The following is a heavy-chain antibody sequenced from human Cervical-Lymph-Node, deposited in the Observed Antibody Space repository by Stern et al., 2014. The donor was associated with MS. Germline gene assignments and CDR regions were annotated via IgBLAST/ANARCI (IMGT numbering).Heavy chain of an antibody. CDR3: ARHVQGFDY. CDR2: IYPYDSDT. Sequence: EVQLVESGAEVKKPGESLKISCKLSGYSFTIYYIAWVRQMPGKGLEWMGVIYPYDSDTTYSQSFQGQDTISADKSIPTAYLQWSSLRASDTAMYYCARHVQGFDYWGQGTLVTVSS. J-gene: IGHJ4*02. V-gene: IGHV5-51*01. CDR1: GYSFTIYY.